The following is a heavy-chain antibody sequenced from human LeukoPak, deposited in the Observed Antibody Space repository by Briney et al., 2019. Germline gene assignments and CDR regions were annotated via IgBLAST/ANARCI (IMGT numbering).Heavy chain of an antibody. CDR1: GFTFSNSS. V-gene: IGHV3-30*18. Sequence: PGGSLRLSCVASGFTFSNSSMTWVRQAPGKGLEWVAVISYDGSNKDYADSVKGRFTISRDNSKNTLYLQMNSLRVEDTALYYCAKGNIVVVSAAPFDYWGQGTLVTVSS. D-gene: IGHD2-2*01. J-gene: IGHJ4*02. CDR2: ISYDGSNK. CDR3: AKGNIVVVSAAPFDY.